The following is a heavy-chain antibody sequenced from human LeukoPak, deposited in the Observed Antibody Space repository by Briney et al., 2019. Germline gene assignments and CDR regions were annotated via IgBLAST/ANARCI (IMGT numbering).Heavy chain of an antibody. CDR2: IWYDGSNK. CDR1: GFTFSNFW. Sequence: GGSLRLSCVVSGFTFSNFWMSWVRQAPGKGLEWVAVIWYDGSNKYYADSVKGRFTISRDNSKNTLYLQMNSLRAEDTAVYYCARDQAVAAPGAFDIWGQGTMVTVSS. D-gene: IGHD6-19*01. V-gene: IGHV3-33*01. J-gene: IGHJ3*02. CDR3: ARDQAVAAPGAFDI.